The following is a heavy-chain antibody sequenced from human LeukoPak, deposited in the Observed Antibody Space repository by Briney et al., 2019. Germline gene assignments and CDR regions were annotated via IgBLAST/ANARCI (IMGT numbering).Heavy chain of an antibody. Sequence: PGASLRLSCAASGFTFSSYAMSWVRQAPGKGLEWVSAISGSGGSTYYADSVKGWFTISRDNSKNTLYLQMNSLRAEDTAVYYCAKGVVAGREGYYFDYWGQGTLVTVSS. CDR2: ISGSGGST. V-gene: IGHV3-23*01. CDR1: GFTFSSYA. D-gene: IGHD2-15*01. J-gene: IGHJ4*02. CDR3: AKGVVAGREGYYFDY.